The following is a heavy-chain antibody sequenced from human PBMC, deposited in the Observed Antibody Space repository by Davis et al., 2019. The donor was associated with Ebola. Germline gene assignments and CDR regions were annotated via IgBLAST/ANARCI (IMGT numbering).Heavy chain of an antibody. Sequence: GESLKISCAASGFTFSSYAMSWVRQAPGKGLEWVSAISGSGGSTYYADSVKGRFTISRDNSKNTLYLQMNSLRAEDTAVYYCAKGEIQLPDYWGQGTLVTVSS. CDR1: GFTFSSYA. CDR2: ISGSGGST. D-gene: IGHD5-18*01. V-gene: IGHV3-23*01. CDR3: AKGEIQLPDY. J-gene: IGHJ4*02.